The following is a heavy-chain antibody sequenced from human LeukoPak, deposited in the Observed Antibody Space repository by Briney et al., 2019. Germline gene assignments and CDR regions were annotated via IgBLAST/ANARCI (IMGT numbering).Heavy chain of an antibody. CDR2: ISNTGTTI. CDR1: GFTFSRSE. D-gene: IGHD4-11*01. CDR3: ARDFGYSSRWFFDL. V-gene: IGHV3-48*03. J-gene: IGHJ2*01. Sequence: GGSLRLSCAGSGFTFSRSEMNWVRQAPGKGLEWIPYISNTGTTIYYADTVQGRFTISRDNAKNSLYLQMNSLRAEDTAIYHCARDFGYSSRWFFDLWGRGTLVTVSS.